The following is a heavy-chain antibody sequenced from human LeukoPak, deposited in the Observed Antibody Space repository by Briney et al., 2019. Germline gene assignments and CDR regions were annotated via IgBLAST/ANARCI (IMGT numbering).Heavy chain of an antibody. J-gene: IGHJ5*02. D-gene: IGHD4-23*01. Sequence: GGSLRLSCAGSGFIFSNYEMNWVRQAPGKGLEWVSYISIGGSTIYYAGSVKGRFTISRDDAKNSLYLQMNSLRAEDTAVYYCASTVANDHWGQGTLVTVSS. CDR2: ISIGGSTI. V-gene: IGHV3-48*03. CDR1: GFIFSNYE. CDR3: ASTVANDH.